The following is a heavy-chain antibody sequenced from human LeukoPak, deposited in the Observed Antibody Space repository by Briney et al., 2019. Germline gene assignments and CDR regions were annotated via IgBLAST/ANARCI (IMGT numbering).Heavy chain of an antibody. CDR2: IYHSGST. CDR3: ARDRYYYDSSGYYYYFDY. D-gene: IGHD3-22*01. Sequence: PSETLSLTCTVSGYSISSGYYWGWIRQPPGKGLEWIGSIYHSGSTYYNPSLKSRVTISVDTSKNQFSLKLSSVTAADTAVYYCARDRYYYDSSGYYYYFDYWGQGTLVTVSS. CDR1: GYSISSGYY. V-gene: IGHV4-38-2*02. J-gene: IGHJ4*02.